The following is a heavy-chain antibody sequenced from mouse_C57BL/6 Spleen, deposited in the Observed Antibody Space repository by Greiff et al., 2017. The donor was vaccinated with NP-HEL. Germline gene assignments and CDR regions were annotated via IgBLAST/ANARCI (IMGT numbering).Heavy chain of an antibody. D-gene: IGHD2-3*01. CDR3: AIEGVWSYDGYEGFDY. CDR1: GYTFTSYW. J-gene: IGHJ2*01. Sequence: QVQLQQPGAELVKPGASVKVSCKASGYTFTSYWMHWVKQRPGQGLEWIGRIHPSDSDTNYNQKFKGKATLTVDKSSSTAYMQLSSLTSEDSAVYYCAIEGVWSYDGYEGFDYWGQGTTRTVSS. CDR2: IHPSDSDT. V-gene: IGHV1-74*01.